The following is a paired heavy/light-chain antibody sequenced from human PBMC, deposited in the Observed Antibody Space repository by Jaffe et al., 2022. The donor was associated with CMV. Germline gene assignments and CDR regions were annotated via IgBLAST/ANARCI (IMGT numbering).Light chain of an antibody. CDR3: QAWDSRV. CDR2: QDS. Sequence: SYELTQPPSVSVSPGQTASITCSGDKLGDKYACWYQQKPGQSPVLVIYQDSKRPSGIPERFSGSNSGNTATLTISGTQAMDEADYYCQAWDSRVFGGGTKLTVL. J-gene: IGLJ2*01. V-gene: IGLV3-1*01. CDR1: KLGDKY.
Heavy chain of an antibody. Sequence: EVQLVESGGGLVQPGGSLRLSCAASGFTVSSNYMSWVRQAPGKGLEWVSVIYSGGSTYYADSVKGRFTISRDNSKNTLYLQMNSLRAEDTAVYYCAREGPRRRDGYNSPYYYYMDVWGKGTTVTVSS. CDR3: AREGPRRRDGYNSPYYYYMDV. V-gene: IGHV3-66*01. CDR1: GFTVSSNY. J-gene: IGHJ6*03. CDR2: IYSGGST. D-gene: IGHD5-12*01.